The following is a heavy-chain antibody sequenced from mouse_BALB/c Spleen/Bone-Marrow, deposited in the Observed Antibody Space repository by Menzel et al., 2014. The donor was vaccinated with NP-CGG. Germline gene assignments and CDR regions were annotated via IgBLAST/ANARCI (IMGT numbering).Heavy chain of an antibody. D-gene: IGHD2-4*01. CDR3: ARSGDYDGFAY. CDR2: INPSNGRT. J-gene: IGHJ3*01. CDR1: GYTFTSYW. V-gene: IGHV1S81*02. Sequence: QVQLQQSGAELVKPGASVKLSCKASGYTFTSYWMHWVKQRPGQGLEWIGEINPSNGRTNYNEKFKSKATLTVDKSSSTAHMELRSLASEDSAVYYCARSGDYDGFAYWGQGTLVTVSA.